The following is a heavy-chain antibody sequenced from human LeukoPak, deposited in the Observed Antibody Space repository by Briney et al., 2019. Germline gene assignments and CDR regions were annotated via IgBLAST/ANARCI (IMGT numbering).Heavy chain of an antibody. CDR2: INVNSGAT. CDR1: GYTFTGYF. V-gene: IGHV1-2*02. D-gene: IGHD2-8*02. J-gene: IGHJ5*02. CDR3: AADNTGNPLYDP. Sequence: ASVRVSCKASGYTFTGYFMHWVRQAPGQALEWMGWINVNSGATKYAQKFQGRVTMTRDTSVSTAYMDLSSLRSDDTAVYYCAADNTGNPLYDPWGQGTLVTVSS.